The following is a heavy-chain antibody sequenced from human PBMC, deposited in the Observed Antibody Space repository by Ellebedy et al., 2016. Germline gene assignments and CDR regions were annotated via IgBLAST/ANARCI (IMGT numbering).Heavy chain of an antibody. Sequence: GESLKISCAASGFTVRSYYISWVRQAPGKGLEWVGRIKSKTDGGTTDYAAPVKGRFTISRDDSKNTLYLQMNSLKTEDTAVYYCTTGTLELPVYYYGMDVWGQGTTVTVSS. J-gene: IGHJ6*02. CDR3: TTGTLELPVYYYGMDV. V-gene: IGHV3-15*01. CDR2: IKSKTDGGTT. CDR1: GFTVRSYY. D-gene: IGHD1-7*01.